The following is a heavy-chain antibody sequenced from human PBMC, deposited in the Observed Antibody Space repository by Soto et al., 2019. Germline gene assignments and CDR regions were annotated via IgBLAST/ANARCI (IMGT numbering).Heavy chain of an antibody. CDR1: GFTFSSYA. CDR2: ISYDGSNK. J-gene: IGHJ3*02. D-gene: IGHD3-3*01. CDR3: ARDDFWSGYYFAAFDI. V-gene: IGHV3-30-3*01. Sequence: GGSLRLSCAASGFTFSSYAMHWVRQAPGKGLEWVAVISYDGSNKYYADSVKGRFTISRDNSKNTLYLQMNSLRAEDTAVYYCARDDFWSGYYFAAFDIWGQGTMVTVSS.